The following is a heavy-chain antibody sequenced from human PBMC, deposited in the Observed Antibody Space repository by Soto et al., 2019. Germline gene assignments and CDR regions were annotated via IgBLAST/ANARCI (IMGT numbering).Heavy chain of an antibody. V-gene: IGHV2-26*01. CDR3: ARIRSDYYDSSGYSNWFDP. CDR1: GFSLSNARMG. Sequence: SGPTLVNPTETLTLTCTVSGFSLSNARMGVSWIRQPPGKALEWLAHIFSNDEKSYSTSLKSRLTISKDTSKSQVVLTMTNMDPVDTATYYCARIRSDYYDSSGYSNWFDPWGQGTLVTVSS. D-gene: IGHD3-22*01. CDR2: IFSNDEK. J-gene: IGHJ5*02.